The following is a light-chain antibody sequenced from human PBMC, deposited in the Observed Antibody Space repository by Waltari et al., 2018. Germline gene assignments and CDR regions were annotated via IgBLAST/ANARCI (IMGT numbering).Light chain of an antibody. V-gene: IGLV2-23*02. J-gene: IGLJ2*01. CDR1: STDVGRLNF. Sequence: QSALTQPADVSGSPGQSITISCTGPSTDVGRLNFVAWYQQHPNKPPKLMIYQVSKRPSGLSNRFSGSKSGNTASLTISGLQAEDEAEYYCCSYGGSSTFVIFGGGTKLTVL. CDR3: CSYGGSSTFVI. CDR2: QVS.